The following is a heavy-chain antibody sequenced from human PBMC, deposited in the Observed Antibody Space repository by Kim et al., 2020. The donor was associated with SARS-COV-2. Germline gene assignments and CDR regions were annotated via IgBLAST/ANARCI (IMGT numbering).Heavy chain of an antibody. CDR3: ARDAYCGGDCYSSLFDY. V-gene: IGHV1-69*04. D-gene: IGHD2-21*02. Sequence: FQGRVTMTADKSTSTAYMELSSLRSEDTAVYYCARDAYCGGDCYSSLFDYWGQGTLVTVSS. J-gene: IGHJ4*02.